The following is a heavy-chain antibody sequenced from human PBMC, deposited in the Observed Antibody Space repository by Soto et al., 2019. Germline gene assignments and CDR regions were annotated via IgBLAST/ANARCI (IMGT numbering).Heavy chain of an antibody. V-gene: IGHV3-53*01. CDR1: GFTVTSNY. D-gene: IGHD3-22*01. CDR2: LYSGGNT. Sequence: EVQVVESGGGLIQPGGSLRLSCAASGFTVTSNYMSWVRQAPGKGLDWVSTLYSGGNTYYADSVKGRFTISRDNSKNTLYLQMNSLRAEDTAVYYCAREGRGDYYDSSGYMYDAFDIWGQGTMVTVSS. CDR3: AREGRGDYYDSSGYMYDAFDI. J-gene: IGHJ3*02.